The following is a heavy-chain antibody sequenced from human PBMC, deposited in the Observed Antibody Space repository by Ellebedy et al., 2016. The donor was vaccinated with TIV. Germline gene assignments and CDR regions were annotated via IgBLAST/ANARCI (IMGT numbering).Heavy chain of an antibody. D-gene: IGHD6-19*01. V-gene: IGHV3-48*02. CDR1: GFTFSTYS. Sequence: GESLKISXAASGFTFSTYSMNWVRQARGEGLEWVSYISSGSSTRYYADSVKGRFTISRDNANNSLYLQMNSLRDEDTAVYYCARVGSGCLDYWGQGTLVTVSS. CDR2: ISSGSSTR. J-gene: IGHJ4*02. CDR3: ARVGSGCLDY.